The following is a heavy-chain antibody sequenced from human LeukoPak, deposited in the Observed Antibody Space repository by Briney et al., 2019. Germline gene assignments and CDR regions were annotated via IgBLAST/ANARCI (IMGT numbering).Heavy chain of an antibody. CDR1: GFTFSSYA. CDR3: AKGTSGWWTEPFDY. CDR2: ISSGSGGST. Sequence: GGSLRLSCTASGFTFSSYAMSWVRQAPGKGLEWVSGISSGSGGSTYNADSVKGRFTISRDSSKNTLYLQMNSLRAEDTAVYYCAKGTSGWWTEPFDYWGQRTLVAVSS. V-gene: IGHV3-23*01. D-gene: IGHD6-19*01. J-gene: IGHJ4*02.